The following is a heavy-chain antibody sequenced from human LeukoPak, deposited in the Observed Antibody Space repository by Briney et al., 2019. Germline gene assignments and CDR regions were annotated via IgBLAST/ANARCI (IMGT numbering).Heavy chain of an antibody. D-gene: IGHD2-15*01. CDR2: IYYSGST. J-gene: IGHJ4*02. CDR3: AGIYCSGGSCYFDY. Sequence: PSQTLSLTCTVSGGSISSGDYYWSWIRQPPGKGLEWTGYIYYSGSTYYNPSLKSRVTISVDTSKNQFSLKLSSVTAADTAVYYCAGIYCSGGSCYFDYWGQGTLVTVSS. CDR1: GGSISSGDYY. V-gene: IGHV4-30-4*08.